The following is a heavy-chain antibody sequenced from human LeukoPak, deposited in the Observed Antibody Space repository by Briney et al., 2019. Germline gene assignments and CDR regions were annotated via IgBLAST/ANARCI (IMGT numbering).Heavy chain of an antibody. Sequence: ASVKVSCKASGYTFTSYGINWVRQATGQGLEWMGWMNPNSGNTGYAQKFQGRVTMTRNTSISTAYMELSSLRSEDTAVYYCARGVRYHRGSSGYYPFPYWGQGTLVTVSS. CDR2: MNPNSGNT. V-gene: IGHV1-8*01. D-gene: IGHD3-22*01. CDR1: GYTFTSYG. CDR3: ARGVRYHRGSSGYYPFPY. J-gene: IGHJ4*02.